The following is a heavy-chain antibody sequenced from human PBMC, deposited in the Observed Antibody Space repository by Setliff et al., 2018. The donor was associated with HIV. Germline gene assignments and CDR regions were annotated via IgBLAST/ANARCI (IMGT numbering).Heavy chain of an antibody. CDR2: INYSGTT. CDR1: GGSISNYY. D-gene: IGHD2-2*01. CDR3: ARAVIVVVPAAYGYYYYYYMDV. J-gene: IGHJ6*03. Sequence: SETLSLTCTVSGGSISNYYWSWMRQPPGKGLEWIGYINYSGTTNYNPSLKSRVTISVDTSKNQFSLRLSSVTAADTAVYYCARAVIVVVPAAYGYYYYYYMDVWGKGTTVTVSS. V-gene: IGHV4-59*01.